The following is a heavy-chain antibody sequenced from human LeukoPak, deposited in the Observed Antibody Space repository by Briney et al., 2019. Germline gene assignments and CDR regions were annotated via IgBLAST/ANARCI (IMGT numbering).Heavy chain of an antibody. Sequence: GGSLRLSCAASGFTFSSYSMNWVRPAPGKGREWGSSISISSRYIYYADSVKGRFTISRDNAKNSLYLQMNSLRAEDTAVYYCARDERGYDSSGYYYVEGTFDYWGQGTLLTVP. CDR2: ISISSRYI. D-gene: IGHD3-22*01. V-gene: IGHV3-21*01. CDR3: ARDERGYDSSGYYYVEGTFDY. J-gene: IGHJ4*02. CDR1: GFTFSSYS.